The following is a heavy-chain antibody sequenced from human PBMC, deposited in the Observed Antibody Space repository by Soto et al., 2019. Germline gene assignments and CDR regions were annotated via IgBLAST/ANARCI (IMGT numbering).Heavy chain of an antibody. V-gene: IGHV4-31*03. CDR1: GGSISSGGYY. D-gene: IGHD4-17*01. Sequence: SETLSLTCTVSGGSISSGGYYWSWIRQHPGKGLEWIGYIYYSGSTYYNPSLKSRVTISVDTSKNQFSLKLSSVTAADTAVYYCARDKIYGDYVDYFDYWGQGTLVTVSS. J-gene: IGHJ4*02. CDR3: ARDKIYGDYVDYFDY. CDR2: IYYSGST.